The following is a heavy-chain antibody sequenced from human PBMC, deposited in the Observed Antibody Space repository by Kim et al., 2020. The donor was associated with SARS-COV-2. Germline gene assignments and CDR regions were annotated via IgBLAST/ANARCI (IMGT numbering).Heavy chain of an antibody. Sequence: SVKVSCKASGGAFSTSGFSWVRQAPGQGLEWMGRIIPILQMTNYSQKYQGRVTITAHRSTMTTYMELSSLRSEDMAVYYCARGSVPAAQAFDYWGQGNL. CDR3: ARGSVPAAQAFDY. V-gene: IGHV1-69*04. D-gene: IGHD2-2*01. J-gene: IGHJ4*02. CDR2: IIPILQMT. CDR1: GGAFSTSG.